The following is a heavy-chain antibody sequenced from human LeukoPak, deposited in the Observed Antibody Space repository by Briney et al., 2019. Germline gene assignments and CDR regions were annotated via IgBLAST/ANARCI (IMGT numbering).Heavy chain of an antibody. Sequence: ASVKVSCKASGYIFTNYYMHWVRQAPGQGLEWMGIINPSGGRTSYAQKFQGRVTMTRDMSTSTVYMELSSLRSEDTAVYYCARDPSKARSELYYYMDVWGKGTTVTVSS. D-gene: IGHD1-26*01. V-gene: IGHV1-46*01. CDR1: GYIFTNYY. CDR2: INPSGGRT. J-gene: IGHJ6*03. CDR3: ARDPSKARSELYYYMDV.